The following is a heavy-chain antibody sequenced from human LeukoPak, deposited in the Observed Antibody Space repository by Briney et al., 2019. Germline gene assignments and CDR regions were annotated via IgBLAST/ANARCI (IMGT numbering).Heavy chain of an antibody. Sequence: ASVKVSCKASGYTFTSYGISWVRQAPGQGLEWMGWISAYNGNTNYAQKLQGRVTMTTDTSTSTAYMELRSLRSDDTAVYYCARVVDIVASTYYGMDVWGQGTTVTVSS. CDR3: ARVVDIVASTYYGMDV. CDR2: ISAYNGNT. CDR1: GYTFTSYG. V-gene: IGHV1-18*01. J-gene: IGHJ6*02. D-gene: IGHD5-12*01.